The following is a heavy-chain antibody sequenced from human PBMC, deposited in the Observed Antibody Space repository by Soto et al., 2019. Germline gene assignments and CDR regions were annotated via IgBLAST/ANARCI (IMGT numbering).Heavy chain of an antibody. J-gene: IGHJ4*02. D-gene: IGHD6-13*01. CDR1: GFTFSNAW. CDR2: IKSKTDGGTT. Sequence: PGGSLRLSCAASGFTFSNAWMSWVRQAPGKGLEWVGRIKSKTDGGTTDYAAPVKGRFTISRDDSKNTLYLQMNSLKTEDTAVYYCTNDSSSWYYFDYWGQGTLVTVSS. CDR3: TNDSSSWYYFDY. V-gene: IGHV3-15*01.